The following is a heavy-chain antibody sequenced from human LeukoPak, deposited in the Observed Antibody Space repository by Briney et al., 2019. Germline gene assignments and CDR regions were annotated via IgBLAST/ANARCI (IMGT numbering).Heavy chain of an antibody. J-gene: IGHJ6*02. CDR1: GFTFDDYA. Sequence: GGSLRLSCAASGFTFDDYAVRWVRQAPGKGLEWVSGISWNSGSIGYADSVKGRFTISRDNAKNSLYLQMNSLRAEDTALYYCAKDIGYDILTGYTDYYGMDVWGQGTTVTVSS. CDR2: ISWNSGSI. CDR3: AKDIGYDILTGYTDYYGMDV. D-gene: IGHD3-9*01. V-gene: IGHV3-9*01.